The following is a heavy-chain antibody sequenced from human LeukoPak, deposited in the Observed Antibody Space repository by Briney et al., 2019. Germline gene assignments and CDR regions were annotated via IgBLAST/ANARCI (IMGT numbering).Heavy chain of an antibody. V-gene: IGHV3-43*01. CDR3: AKDGKNYFDY. CDR1: GFIVSSNY. Sequence: GGSLRLSCAVSGFIVSSNYMSWVRQAPGKGLEWVSLISWDGGSTYYADSVKGRFTISRDNSKNSLSLQMNSLRAEDTALYYCAKDGKNYFDYWGQGTLVTVSS. J-gene: IGHJ4*02. CDR2: ISWDGGST.